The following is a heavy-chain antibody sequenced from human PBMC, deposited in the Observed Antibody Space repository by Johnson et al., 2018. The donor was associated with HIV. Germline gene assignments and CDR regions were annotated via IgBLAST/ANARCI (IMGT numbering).Heavy chain of an antibody. CDR3: AKDRVGATSPQAQNAFDI. J-gene: IGHJ3*02. V-gene: IGHV3-11*04. CDR2: ISNSAITL. D-gene: IGHD1-26*01. Sequence: QVQLVESGGGVVQPGGSLRLSCAASGFTVSSYYMNWIRQAPGKGLEWLSYISNSAITLYYADSVKGRFTISRDNAKNSMYLQMNSLRAEDTAVYYCAKDRVGATSPQAQNAFDIWGQGTMVTVSS. CDR1: GFTVSSYY.